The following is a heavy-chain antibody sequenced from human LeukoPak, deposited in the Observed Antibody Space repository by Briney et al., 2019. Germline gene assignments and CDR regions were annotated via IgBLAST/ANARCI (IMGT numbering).Heavy chain of an antibody. CDR2: ISDSGDTP. CDR1: GFTFSNYA. Sequence: QPGGSLRLSCTASGFTFSNYAMSWVRQAPGKGLKWVSSISDSGDTPYYADSVKGLFTISRDNSKNTLYLQMSSLRAEDTAVYYCVQLLDDNPIRWYLGLWGRGTLVTVSS. V-gene: IGHV3-23*01. J-gene: IGHJ2*01. D-gene: IGHD1-14*01. CDR3: VQLLDDNPIRWYLGL.